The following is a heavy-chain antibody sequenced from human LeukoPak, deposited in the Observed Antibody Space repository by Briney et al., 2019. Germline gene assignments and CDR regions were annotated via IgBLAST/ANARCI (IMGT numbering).Heavy chain of an antibody. J-gene: IGHJ3*01. CDR2: IFYSGST. V-gene: IGHV4-39*01. Sequence: SETLSLTCTVSGGSISTRGYYWGWIRQPPESGLEWIASIFYSGSTYYNPSLKSRVTISVDTSKNQFSLKLSSVTAADTAVYYCARQHTANSNAFDVWGLGTMVTVSS. D-gene: IGHD4/OR15-4a*01. CDR3: ARQHTANSNAFDV. CDR1: GGSISTRGYY.